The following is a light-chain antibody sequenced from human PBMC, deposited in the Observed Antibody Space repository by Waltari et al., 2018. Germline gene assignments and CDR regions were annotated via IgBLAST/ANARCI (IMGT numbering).Light chain of an antibody. CDR3: QQYHTFYT. CDR2: KTT. J-gene: IGKJ2*01. CDR1: QNINSW. Sequence: DIQMTQPPSTLSASVGDRVTITCRASQNINSWLAWYQQKPGKAPKLLIYKTTILEGGVPSRFSGVGSETEFTLTISSLQPDDFATYYCQQYHTFYTFGQGTKLEIK. V-gene: IGKV1-5*03.